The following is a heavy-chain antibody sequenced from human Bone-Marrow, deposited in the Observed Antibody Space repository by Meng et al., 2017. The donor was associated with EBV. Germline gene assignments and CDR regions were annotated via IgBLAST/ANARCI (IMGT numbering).Heavy chain of an antibody. D-gene: IGHD2/OR15-2a*01. J-gene: IGHJ5*02. Sequence: VELGQSGAEVKRRWASRECCCQTSGNTFTNDAVNWVRQAPGQGLEWLGWVYRNSGNAGYAQKFQDRITMTRDSSTNIAYMELNSLTSDDTAVYYCAREEVGDYFWFATWGQGTLVTVSS. CDR1: GNTFTNDA. V-gene: IGHV1-8*01. CDR3: AREEVGDYFWFAT. CDR2: VYRNSGNA.